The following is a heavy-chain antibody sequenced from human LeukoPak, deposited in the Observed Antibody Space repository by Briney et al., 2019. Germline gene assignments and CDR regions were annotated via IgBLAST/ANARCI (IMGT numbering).Heavy chain of an antibody. J-gene: IGHJ3*02. CDR3: RKDPNGDWVGGFDM. Sequence: PGGSLRLSCEGSGFTFSKYAMSWVRQAPGKAPEWGQGIIESSNFTHYAESVKGRFIISRDSSKNTVFLQIKSLRVEDTVLYYCRKDPNGDWVGGFDMWGQGTMVTVSS. V-gene: IGHV3-23*01. D-gene: IGHD2-21*01. CDR1: GFTFSKYA. CDR2: IIESSNFT.